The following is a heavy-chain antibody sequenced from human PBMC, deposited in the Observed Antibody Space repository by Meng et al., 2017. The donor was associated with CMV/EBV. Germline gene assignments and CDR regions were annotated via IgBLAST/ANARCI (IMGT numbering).Heavy chain of an antibody. CDR3: ARTRDVLRFLEWLLPIDY. CDR2: ISYDGSNE. Sequence: GGSLRLSCAASGFTCSTYAMHWVRQAPGKGLEGVAVISYDGSNEYYADSVKGRFTISRDNSKNTLYLQMNSLRAEDTAVYYCARTRDVLRFLEWLLPIDYWGQGTLVTVSS. D-gene: IGHD3-3*01. J-gene: IGHJ4*02. V-gene: IGHV3-30*04. CDR1: GFTCSTYA.